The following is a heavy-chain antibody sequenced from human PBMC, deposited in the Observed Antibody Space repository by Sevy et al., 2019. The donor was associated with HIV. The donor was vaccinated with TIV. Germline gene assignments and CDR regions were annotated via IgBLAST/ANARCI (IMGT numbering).Heavy chain of an antibody. CDR2: TYYRSKWYN. CDR3: ARSSSVCVGSNNFWFDP. Sequence: SQTLSLTCAISGDSVSNNGVAWNWIRQSPSRGLEWLGRTYYRSKWYNNYAVSMKGRISIDGDTSRNQISLQLNSVTPEDTALYYCARSSSVCVGSNNFWFDPWGQGTLVTVSS. CDR1: GDSVSNNGVA. D-gene: IGHD6-19*01. V-gene: IGHV6-1*01. J-gene: IGHJ5*02.